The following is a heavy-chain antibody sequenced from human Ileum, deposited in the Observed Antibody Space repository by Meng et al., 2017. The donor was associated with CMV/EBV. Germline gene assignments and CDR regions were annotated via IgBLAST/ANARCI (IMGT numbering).Heavy chain of an antibody. CDR3: TRVLTNYYDSSGYYKNPHYFDY. D-gene: IGHD3-22*01. J-gene: IGHJ4*02. CDR1: GFAFGDYA. V-gene: IGHV3-49*04. Sequence: LKISCTASGFAFGDYAMSWVRQAPGKGLEWVGFIRSKAYGGTTEYAASVKGRFTISRDDSKSIAYLQMNSLKTEDTAVYYCTRVLTNYYDSSGYYKNPHYFDYWGQGTLVTVSS. CDR2: IRSKAYGGTT.